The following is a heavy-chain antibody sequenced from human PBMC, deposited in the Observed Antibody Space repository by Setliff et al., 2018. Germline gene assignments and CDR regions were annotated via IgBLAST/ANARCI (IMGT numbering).Heavy chain of an antibody. CDR2: IHYSGNT. D-gene: IGHD1-1*01. J-gene: IGHJ4*02. V-gene: IGHV4-39*01. CDR1: GFSINSGTHF. Sequence: ASETLSLTCTVSGFSINSGTHFWGWIRQPPGKGLEWIGGIHYSGNTYYNASLKSRVIISVDTAQNQFSLSLSSVTAADTAVYYCARTGTYRYFDYWGQGTLVTVSS. CDR3: ARTGTYRYFDY.